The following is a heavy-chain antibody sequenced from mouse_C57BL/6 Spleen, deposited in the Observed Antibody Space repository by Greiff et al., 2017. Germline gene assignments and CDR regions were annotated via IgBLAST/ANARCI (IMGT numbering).Heavy chain of an antibody. V-gene: IGHV1-15*01. CDR2: IDPETGGT. CDR3: TRNYGSSYGEGFAY. Sequence: VKLVESGAELVRPGASVTLSCKASGYTFTDYEMHWVKQTPVHGLEWIGAIDPETGGTAYNQKFKGKAILTADKSSSTAYMELRSLTSEDSAVYYCTRNYGSSYGEGFAYWGQGTLVTVSA. D-gene: IGHD1-1*01. CDR1: GYTFTDYE. J-gene: IGHJ3*01.